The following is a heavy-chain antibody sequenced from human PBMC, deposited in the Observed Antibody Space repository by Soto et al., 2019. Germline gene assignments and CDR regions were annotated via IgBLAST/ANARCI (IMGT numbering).Heavy chain of an antibody. CDR3: AREAYSSGLNWFDP. V-gene: IGHV3-48*02. D-gene: IGHD6-19*01. Sequence: EVQLVESGGGLVQPGGSLRLSCAASGFTFSSYSMNWVRQAPGKGLEWVSYISSSSSTIYYADSVKGRFTISRDNAKNSLYLLMNSLRDEDTAVYYCAREAYSSGLNWFDPWGQGTLVTVSS. CDR2: ISSSSSTI. J-gene: IGHJ5*02. CDR1: GFTFSSYS.